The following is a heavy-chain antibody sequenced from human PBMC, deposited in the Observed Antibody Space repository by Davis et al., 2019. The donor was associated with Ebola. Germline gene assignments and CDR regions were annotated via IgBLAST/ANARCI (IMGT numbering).Heavy chain of an antibody. CDR2: ISAYNGNT. CDR3: ARGGEFGELPKAGFDY. J-gene: IGHJ4*02. D-gene: IGHD3-10*01. Sequence: ASVKVSCKASGYTFTGYGISWVRQAPGQGLEWMGWISAYNGNTNYAQKLQGRVTMTTDTSTSTAYMELRSLRSDDTAVYYCARGGEFGELPKAGFDYWGQGTLVTVSS. V-gene: IGHV1-18*01. CDR1: GYTFTGYG.